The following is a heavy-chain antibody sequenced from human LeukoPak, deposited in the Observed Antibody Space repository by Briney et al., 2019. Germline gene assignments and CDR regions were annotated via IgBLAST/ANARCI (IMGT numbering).Heavy chain of an antibody. J-gene: IGHJ3*02. CDR1: GFIFSSYE. CDR2: VGIVGDT. V-gene: IGHV3-13*01. Sequence: PGGSLRLSCAASGFIFSSYEMHWVHQATGKGLEWVSAVGIVGDTFYTGSVKGRFTTSRENAENSLFLQMNSLRAGDTAVYYCAREGRGSSADAFDIWGQGTMVTVSS. D-gene: IGHD3-16*01. CDR3: AREGRGSSADAFDI.